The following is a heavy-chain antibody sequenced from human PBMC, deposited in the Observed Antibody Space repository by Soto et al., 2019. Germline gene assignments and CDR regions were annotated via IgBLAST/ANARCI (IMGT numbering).Heavy chain of an antibody. V-gene: IGHV1-69*01. CDR3: ARDNSNTYYDFWSGSPDAFDI. Sequence: QVQLVQSGAEVKKPGSSVKVSCKASGGTFSSYAISWVRQAPGQGLEWMGGIIPIFGTANYAQKFQGRVTITADESTSTAYMELSSLRSEDTAVYYCARDNSNTYYDFWSGSPDAFDICGQGTMVTVSS. CDR2: IIPIFGTA. D-gene: IGHD3-3*01. J-gene: IGHJ3*02. CDR1: GGTFSSYA.